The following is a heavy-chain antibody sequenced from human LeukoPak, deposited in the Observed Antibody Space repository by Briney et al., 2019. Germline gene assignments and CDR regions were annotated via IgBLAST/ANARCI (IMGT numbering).Heavy chain of an antibody. V-gene: IGHV3-30*04. Sequence: GGSLRLSCAASGFTLTGYLVHWVRQAPGKGLEWVAVMSFEGYVYCAESLKDRFTVSRDNSKNMIYLHINTLRAVDTALYYCVREGKHSYAHSASFDYWGQGTRVTVSS. J-gene: IGHJ4*02. D-gene: IGHD2-2*01. CDR2: MSFEGYV. CDR3: VREGKHSYAHSASFDY. CDR1: GFTLTGYL.